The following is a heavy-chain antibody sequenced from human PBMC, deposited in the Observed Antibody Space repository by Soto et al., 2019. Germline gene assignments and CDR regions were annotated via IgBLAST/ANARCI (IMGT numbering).Heavy chain of an antibody. CDR2: INHSGST. J-gene: IGHJ5*02. CDR1: GGSCRGYD. V-gene: IGHV4-34*01. D-gene: IGHD3-16*02. CDR3: ARVPLYVWGSYRQNKALFAL. Sequence: LETKSLSCAVYGGSCRGYDGSWISKPTGKGLEWIGEINHSGSTNYNPSLKSRVTISVDTSKNQFSLKLSSVTAADTAVYYCARVPLYVWGSYRQNKALFALWGQGTLVTVSS.